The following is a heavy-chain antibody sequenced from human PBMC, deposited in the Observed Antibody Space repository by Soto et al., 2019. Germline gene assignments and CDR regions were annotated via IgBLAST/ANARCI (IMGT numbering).Heavy chain of an antibody. CDR1: GRSFSGYY. J-gene: IGHJ6*02. CDR2: INHSGST. V-gene: IGHV4-34*01. CDR3: ARGRPLLLWFGDTYGMDV. D-gene: IGHD3-10*01. Sequence: SETLSLTCAVNGRSFSGYYCSWIRQHPGKGLEWIGEINHSGSTNYNPSLKSRVTISVDTSKNQFSLKLSSVTAADTAVYYCARGRPLLLWFGDTYGMDVWGQGTTVT.